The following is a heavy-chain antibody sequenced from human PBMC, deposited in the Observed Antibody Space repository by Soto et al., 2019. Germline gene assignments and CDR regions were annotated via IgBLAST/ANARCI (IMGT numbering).Heavy chain of an antibody. CDR3: ARAGVVGSNRDVDY. V-gene: IGHV1-69*01. Sequence: QVPLVQSGAEVKKPGSSVKVSCKASGGTFSSYAFNWVRQAPGQGLEWMGGIIPIFGTAHYAQKFQGRVTITADESTSTAYMDLSSLTSDDTAVYYCARAGVVGSNRDVDYWGQGTLVTVSS. J-gene: IGHJ4*02. CDR1: GGTFSSYA. D-gene: IGHD1-26*01. CDR2: IIPIFGTA.